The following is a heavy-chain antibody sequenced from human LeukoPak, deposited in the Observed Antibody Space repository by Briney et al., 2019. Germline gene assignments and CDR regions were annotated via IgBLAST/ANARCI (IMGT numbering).Heavy chain of an antibody. CDR3: ARGQSSSWQYYYYYYYGMDV. Sequence: ASVKVSCKASGYTFTSYDINWVRQATGQGLEWMGWKNPNSGNTGYAQKFQGRVTMTRNTSISTAYMELSSLRSEDTAVYYCARGQSSSWQYYYYYYYGMDVWGQGTTVTVSS. D-gene: IGHD6-13*01. CDR1: GYTFTSYD. CDR2: KNPNSGNT. J-gene: IGHJ6*02. V-gene: IGHV1-8*01.